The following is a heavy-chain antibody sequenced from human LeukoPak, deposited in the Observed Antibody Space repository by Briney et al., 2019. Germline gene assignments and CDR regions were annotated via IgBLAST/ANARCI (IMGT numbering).Heavy chain of an antibody. CDR2: ISAEVTNS. J-gene: IGHJ4*02. D-gene: IGHD1-26*01. CDR1: GYLFTTYG. CDR3: ARGIVGIPLRD. Sequence: ALVRASCSASGYLFTTYGFTWVPLAPGQGLEWRGWISAEVTNSNPAPKLKGSLSMTTDATTTTAYMRLRSLRSDATAVYYCARGIVGIPLRDWGQGTLVTVSS. V-gene: IGHV1-18*01.